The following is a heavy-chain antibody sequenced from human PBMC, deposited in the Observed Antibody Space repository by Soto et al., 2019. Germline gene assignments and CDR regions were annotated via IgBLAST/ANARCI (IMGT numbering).Heavy chain of an antibody. J-gene: IGHJ6*02. CDR3: ATDFWSGYYSSPSRPYYYGMDA. Sequence: ASVKVSCKASGYTFTGYYMHWVRQAPGQGLEWMGWINPNSGGTNYAQKFQGWVTMTRDTSISTAYMELSRLRSDDTAVYYCATDFWSGYYSSPSRPYYYGMDAWGQGTLVTVSS. V-gene: IGHV1-2*04. CDR1: GYTFTGYY. D-gene: IGHD3-3*01. CDR2: INPNSGGT.